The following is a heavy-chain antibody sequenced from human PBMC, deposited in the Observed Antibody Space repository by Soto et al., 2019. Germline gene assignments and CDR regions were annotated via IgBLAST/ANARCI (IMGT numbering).Heavy chain of an antibody. Sequence: PGGSLRLSCAASGFTFSSYAMSWVRPAPGGGVEWVSAISGSGGSTYDADSVEGRVTISRDNSKNTLYLQMTSLRAEDTAVYYCAKDQGSYYDYVWGSYRTDYWGQGTLVTVSS. D-gene: IGHD3-16*02. CDR1: GFTFSSYA. J-gene: IGHJ4*02. V-gene: IGHV3-23*01. CDR2: ISGSGGST. CDR3: AKDQGSYYDYVWGSYRTDY.